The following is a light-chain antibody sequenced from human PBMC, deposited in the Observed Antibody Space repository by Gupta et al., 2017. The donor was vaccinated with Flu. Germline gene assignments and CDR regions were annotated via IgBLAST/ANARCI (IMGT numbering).Light chain of an antibody. CDR2: KAS. CDR3: QQYNSYPWT. J-gene: IGKJ1*01. Sequence: DIQMTQSPSTLSASIGDRVTITCRASQNINSYLAWHQHKSGTAPKFLLYKASTLEIGVPSRFSGSGSGTEYTLTIASLQPEDFATYYCQQYNSYPWTFGQGTKVEIK. CDR1: QNINSY. V-gene: IGKV1-5*03.